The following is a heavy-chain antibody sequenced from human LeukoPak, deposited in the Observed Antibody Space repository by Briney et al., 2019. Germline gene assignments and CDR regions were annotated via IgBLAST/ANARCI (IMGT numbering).Heavy chain of an antibody. V-gene: IGHV4-30-4*01. CDR2: IYDSGSI. CDR3: ARRYCSTISCLPYDY. J-gene: IGHJ4*02. D-gene: IGHD2-2*01. Sequence: MPSQTLSLTCTVSGGSISSGDFHWSWIRQPPGKGLEWIGSIYDSGSIYYNPSLKSRVTISEDTSKNQFSLKLSSVTAADTAVYYCARRYCSTISCLPYDYWGQGTLVIVSS. CDR1: GGSISSGDFH.